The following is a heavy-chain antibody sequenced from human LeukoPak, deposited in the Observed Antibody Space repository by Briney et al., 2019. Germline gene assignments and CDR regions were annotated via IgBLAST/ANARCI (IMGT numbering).Heavy chain of an antibody. J-gene: IGHJ4*02. CDR3: AKDLGSSGWYIDY. CDR2: ISGDESST. V-gene: IGHV3-74*01. Sequence: PGGSLRLSCAASGFTFSSYWMHWVRQAPGKGLVWVSRISGDESSTSYADSVKGRFTISRDNSKNTLYLQMNSLRAEDTAVYYCAKDLGSSGWYIDYWGQGTLVTVSS. CDR1: GFTFSSYW. D-gene: IGHD6-19*01.